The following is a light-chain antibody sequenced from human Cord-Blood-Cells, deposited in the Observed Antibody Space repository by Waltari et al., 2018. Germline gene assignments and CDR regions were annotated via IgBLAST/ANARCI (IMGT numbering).Light chain of an antibody. Sequence: QSALTQPRSVSGSPGQSVTISCTGTSSDVGGYNYVSWYHQHPGKAPKLMIYDVSKRPAGVPGRFSGSKSGNTASLTISGLQAEEEADYYCCSYAGSYTYVFGTGTKVTVL. CDR3: CSYAGSYTYV. V-gene: IGLV2-11*01. J-gene: IGLJ1*01. CDR1: SSDVGGYNY. CDR2: DVS.